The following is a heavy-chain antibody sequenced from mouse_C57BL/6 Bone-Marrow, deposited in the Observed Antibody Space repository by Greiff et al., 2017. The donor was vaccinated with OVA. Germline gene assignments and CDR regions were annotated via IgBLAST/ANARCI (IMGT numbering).Heavy chain of an antibody. CDR2: ISDGGSYT. CDR1: GFTFSSYA. Sequence: EVKLVESGGGLVKPGGSLKLSCAASGFTFSSYAMSWVRQTPEQRLEWVATISDGGSYTYYPDNVKGRFTLSRDNAKNNLYLQISHLKSEDTAMYYCARASDSSGSDYWGQGTTLTVSS. V-gene: IGHV5-4*03. D-gene: IGHD3-2*02. CDR3: ARASDSSGSDY. J-gene: IGHJ2*01.